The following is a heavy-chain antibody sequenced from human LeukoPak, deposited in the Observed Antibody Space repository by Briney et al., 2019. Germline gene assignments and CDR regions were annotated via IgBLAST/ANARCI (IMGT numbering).Heavy chain of an antibody. Sequence: SETLSLTCTVSGGSISSYYWSWIRQPPGKGLEWIGSIYYSGSTYYNPSLKSRVTISVDTSKNQFSLKLNSVTAADTAVYYCARAVHYYDRLDYWGQGTLVTVSS. J-gene: IGHJ4*02. CDR3: ARAVHYYDRLDY. D-gene: IGHD3-22*01. CDR2: IYYSGST. CDR1: GGSISSYY. V-gene: IGHV4-39*07.